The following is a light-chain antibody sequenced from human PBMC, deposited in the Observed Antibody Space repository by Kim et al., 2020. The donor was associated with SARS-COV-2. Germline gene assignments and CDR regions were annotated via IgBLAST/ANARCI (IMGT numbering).Light chain of an antibody. CDR1: CSDVGGYDY. CDR3: SSYAGSNDLV. Sequence: GQSVTISCTGTCSDVGGYDYVSWYQHHPGKAPKLIIYEVTKRPSRVPDRFSGSKSGNTASLTVSGLQAEDEADYYCSSYAGSNDLVFGGGTQLTVL. V-gene: IGLV2-8*01. CDR2: EVT. J-gene: IGLJ2*01.